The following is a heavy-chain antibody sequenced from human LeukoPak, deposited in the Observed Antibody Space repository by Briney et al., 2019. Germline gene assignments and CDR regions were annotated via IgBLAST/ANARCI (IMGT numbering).Heavy chain of an antibody. CDR3: ARDRAMSEMATMTALGY. J-gene: IGHJ4*02. CDR2: IIPIIGTA. Sequence: SVKVSCKASGGTFSSYAISWVRQAPGQGLEWMGGIIPIIGTANYAQKFQGRVTITSDESTRTAYMGLSRLRSDDTAVYYCARDRAMSEMATMTALGYWGQGTLVTVSS. D-gene: IGHD5-24*01. CDR1: GGTFSSYA. V-gene: IGHV1-69*13.